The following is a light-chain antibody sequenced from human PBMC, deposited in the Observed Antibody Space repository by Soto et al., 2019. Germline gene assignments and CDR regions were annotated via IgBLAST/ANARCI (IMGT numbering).Light chain of an antibody. V-gene: IGLV2-14*01. CDR3: SSYTSISTLL. CDR1: SSDVGGYNY. J-gene: IGLJ2*01. Sequence: QSALTQPASVSGSPGQSITISCTGTSSDVGGYNYVSWYQPYPGKAPKLIIYDVSNRPSGVSNRFSGSKSGNTASLTISGLQAEDEADYYCSSYTSISTLLFGGGTKLTVL. CDR2: DVS.